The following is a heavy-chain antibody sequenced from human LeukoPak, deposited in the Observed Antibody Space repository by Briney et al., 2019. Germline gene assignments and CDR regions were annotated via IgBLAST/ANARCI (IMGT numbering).Heavy chain of an antibody. CDR2: INHSGST. J-gene: IGHJ4*02. V-gene: IGHV4-38-2*02. CDR1: GYSISSGYY. D-gene: IGHD1-26*01. CDR3: ARGRSYYIRRTFDY. Sequence: PSETLSLTCTVSGYSISSGYYWGWIRQPPGKGLEWIGEINHSGSTNYNPSLKSRVTISVDTSKNQFSLKLSSVTAADTAVYYCARGRSYYIRRTFDYWGQGTLVTVSS.